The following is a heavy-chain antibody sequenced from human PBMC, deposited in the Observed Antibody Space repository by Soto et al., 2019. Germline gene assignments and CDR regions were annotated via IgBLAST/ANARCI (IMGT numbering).Heavy chain of an antibody. V-gene: IGHV4-61*01. CDR1: GGSVISCSYY. Sequence: SETLSLTCTVSGGSVISCSYYWSWIRQPPGKGLEWIGYIYYSGSTNYNPSLKSRVTISVDTSKNQFSLKLTSVTAADTAVYYCARDKITGLFDYWGQGTLVSVSS. CDR2: IYYSGST. J-gene: IGHJ4*02. D-gene: IGHD2-8*02. CDR3: ARDKITGLFDY.